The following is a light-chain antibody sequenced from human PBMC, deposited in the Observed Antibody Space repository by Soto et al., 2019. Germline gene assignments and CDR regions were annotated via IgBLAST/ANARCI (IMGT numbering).Light chain of an antibody. Sequence: QSALTQPASVSGSPGQSITISCTGTSSDVGSYNLVSWYQQHPGKAPKLMIYEVSKRPSGVSNRFSGSKSGNTASLTISGLQAEDEADYYCCSYAGSSTFDVVFGGGTKVTVX. CDR3: CSYAGSSTFDVV. J-gene: IGLJ2*01. CDR1: SSDVGSYNL. V-gene: IGLV2-23*02. CDR2: EVS.